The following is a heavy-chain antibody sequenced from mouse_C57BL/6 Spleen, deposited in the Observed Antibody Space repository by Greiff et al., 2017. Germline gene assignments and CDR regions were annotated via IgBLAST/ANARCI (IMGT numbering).Heavy chain of an antibody. CDR3: AITPPYYGSRHWYFDV. CDR1: GYTFTSYW. V-gene: IGHV1-74*01. CDR2: IHPSDGDT. Sequence: QVQLQQSGAELVKPGASVKVSCKASGYTFTSYWMHWVKQRPGQGLEWIGRIHPSDGDTNYNQKFKGKATFTVDKSSSTAYMQLSSLTSEDTAVYYCAITPPYYGSRHWYFDVWGTGTTLTVSS. J-gene: IGHJ1*03. D-gene: IGHD1-1*01.